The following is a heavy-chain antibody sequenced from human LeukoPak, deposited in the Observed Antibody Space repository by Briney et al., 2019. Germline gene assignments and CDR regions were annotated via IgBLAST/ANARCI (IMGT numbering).Heavy chain of an antibody. CDR2: ISGSGGST. CDR1: GFTFRSYG. Sequence: GGSLRLSCAASGFTFRSYGMSWARQAPGKGLEWVSAISGSGGSTYYADCVEGRFTISRDNSKNTLYLQMNSLRAEHTAVYYCAKLQDQLLSYWGQGTLVTVSS. D-gene: IGHD2-2*01. CDR3: AKLQDQLLSY. V-gene: IGHV3-23*01. J-gene: IGHJ4*02.